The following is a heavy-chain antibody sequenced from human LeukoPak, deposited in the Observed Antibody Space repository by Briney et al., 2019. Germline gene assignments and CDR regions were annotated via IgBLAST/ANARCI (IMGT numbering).Heavy chain of an antibody. CDR1: GXTFSSYE. D-gene: IGHD2-21*02. CDR2: ISSRRNTM. CDR3: ARDSAYCGGACYSGYFDY. J-gene: IGHJ4*02. Sequence: GGSLRLSCAASGXTFSSYEMNWVRQAPGKGLEWVSYISSRRNTMYYADSVKGRFTISRDNAKNSLYLQMNSLRAEDTAVYYCARDSAYCGGACYSGYFDYWGQGTLVTVSS. V-gene: IGHV3-48*03.